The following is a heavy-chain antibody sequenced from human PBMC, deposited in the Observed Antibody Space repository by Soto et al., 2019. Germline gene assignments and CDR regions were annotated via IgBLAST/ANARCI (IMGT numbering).Heavy chain of an antibody. CDR3: ARVRYCSGGSCYPRFDP. J-gene: IGHJ5*02. Sequence: SETLSLTCTVSGGSINSRSYSWGWIRQPPGKGLEWIGTVYYSGSTYYNPSLKSRVTISVDTSKNQFSLKLSSVTAADTAVYYCARVRYCSGGSCYPRFDPWGQGTLVTVSS. CDR2: VYYSGST. D-gene: IGHD2-15*01. CDR1: GGSINSRSYS. V-gene: IGHV4-39*07.